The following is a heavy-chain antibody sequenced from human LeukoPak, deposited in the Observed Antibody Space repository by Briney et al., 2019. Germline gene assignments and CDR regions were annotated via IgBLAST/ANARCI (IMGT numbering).Heavy chain of an antibody. CDR1: GFTFSRYY. CDR3: ASFGISWRSSY. J-gene: IGHJ4*02. CDR2: INQDGSET. V-gene: IGHV3-7*01. Sequence: GGSLRLSCATSGFTFSRYYMTWVRQAPGKGLEWVANINQDGSETKYVDSVKGRFTLSRDNVNNMLYLHMNSLRAEDTAVYYCASFGISWRSSYWGQGTLVTVSS. D-gene: IGHD2-21*01.